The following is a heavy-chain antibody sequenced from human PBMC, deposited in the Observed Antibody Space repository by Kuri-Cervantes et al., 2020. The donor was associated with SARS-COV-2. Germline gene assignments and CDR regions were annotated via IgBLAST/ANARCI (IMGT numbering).Heavy chain of an antibody. V-gene: IGHV4-59*01. Sequence: GSLRLSCTVSGGSISSYYRSWIRQPPGKGLEWIGYIYYSGSTNYNPSLKSRVTISVDTSKNQFSLKLSSVTAADTAVYYCARDPRHYCSSTSCYSYYGMDVWGQGTTVTVSS. J-gene: IGHJ6*02. CDR2: IYYSGST. CDR3: ARDPRHYCSSTSCYSYYGMDV. D-gene: IGHD2-2*02. CDR1: GGSISSYY.